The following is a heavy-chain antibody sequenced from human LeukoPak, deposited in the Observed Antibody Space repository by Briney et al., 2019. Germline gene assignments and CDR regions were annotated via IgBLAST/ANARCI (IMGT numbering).Heavy chain of an antibody. V-gene: IGHV4-4*07. Sequence: SETLSLTCSVSGGSISSYYWSWIRQPAGKGLEWIGHIYTSGSTNYNPSLKSRVTMSVDTSKNQSSLKLSSVTAADTAVYYCARGRLNERSGWFAFDYWGQGTLVTVSS. CDR2: IYTSGST. CDR1: GGSISSYY. D-gene: IGHD6-19*01. J-gene: IGHJ4*02. CDR3: ARGRLNERSGWFAFDY.